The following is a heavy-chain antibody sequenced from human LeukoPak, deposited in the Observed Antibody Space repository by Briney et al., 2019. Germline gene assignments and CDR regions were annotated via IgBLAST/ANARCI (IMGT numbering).Heavy chain of an antibody. CDR3: ARDHAYYYGMDV. CDR2: IYYSGST. J-gene: IGHJ6*02. V-gene: IGHV4-31*03. CDR1: GGSISSGGYY. Sequence: SETLSLTCTVPGGSISSGGYYWSWIRQHPGKGLEWIGYIYYSGSTYYNPSLKSRVTVSVDTSKNQFSLKLSSVTAADTAVYYCARDHAYYYGMDVWGQGTTVTVSS.